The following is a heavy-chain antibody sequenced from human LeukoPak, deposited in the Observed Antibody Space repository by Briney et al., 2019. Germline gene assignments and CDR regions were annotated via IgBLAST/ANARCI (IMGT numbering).Heavy chain of an antibody. CDR3: ARGSSTVYFDY. CDR2: INHSGST. Sequence: GSLRLSCAASGFTFSTFAMIWVRQPPGKGLEWIGEINHSGSTNYNPSLKSRVTISVDTSKNQFSLKLSSVTAADTAVYYCARGSSTVYFDYWGQGTLVTVSS. J-gene: IGHJ4*02. V-gene: IGHV4-34*01. CDR1: GFTFSTFA. D-gene: IGHD4-17*01.